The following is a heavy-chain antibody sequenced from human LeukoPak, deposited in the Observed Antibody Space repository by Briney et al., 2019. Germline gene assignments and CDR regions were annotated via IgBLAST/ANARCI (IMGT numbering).Heavy chain of an antibody. J-gene: IGHJ4*02. CDR2: ISSSSSTI. Sequence: PGGSLRLSCAASGFIFSTYAMSWVRQAPGKGLEWVSYISSSSSTIYYADSVKGRFTISRDNAKNSLYLQMNSLRAEDAAVYYCARVGVAGFDYWGQGTLVTVSS. D-gene: IGHD3-3*01. V-gene: IGHV3-48*01. CDR1: GFIFSTYA. CDR3: ARVGVAGFDY.